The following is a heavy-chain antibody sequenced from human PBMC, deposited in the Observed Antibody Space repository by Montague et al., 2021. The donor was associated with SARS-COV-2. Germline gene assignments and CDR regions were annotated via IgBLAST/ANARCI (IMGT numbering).Heavy chain of an antibody. Sequence: SETLSLTCTVSGGSTNNYYWSWIRQPAGKGLEWIGRIHASGISTXXPSLETRVTMSVDTSKNQFSLKLSSVTAADTVVYYCARGRFYYDSGELGSWGQGTLVTVSS. V-gene: IGHV4-4*07. CDR2: IHASGIS. CDR1: GGSTNNYY. CDR3: ARGRFYYDSGELGS. J-gene: IGHJ5*02. D-gene: IGHD3-22*01.